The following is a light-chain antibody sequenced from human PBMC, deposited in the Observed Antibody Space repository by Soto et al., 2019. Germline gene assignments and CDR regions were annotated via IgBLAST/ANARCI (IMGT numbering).Light chain of an antibody. V-gene: IGKV1D-8*03. CDR3: QQYNSWPPIT. CDR2: ATS. Sequence: VIWMTQSQSLLSASTGARFTISGRMSQGISSYLAWYQQKPGKAPELLIYATSSRATGIPDRFSGSGSGTEFTLTISSLQSEDFVVYYCQQYNSWPPITFGQGTRLEIK. J-gene: IGKJ5*01. CDR1: QGISSY.